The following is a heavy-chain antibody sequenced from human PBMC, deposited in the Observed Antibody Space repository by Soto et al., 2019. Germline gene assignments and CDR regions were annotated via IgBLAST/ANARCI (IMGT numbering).Heavy chain of an antibody. CDR2: ISYDGSNK. CDR3: ARGSSFGRNYYDSSGYPTRYYYYGMDV. J-gene: IGHJ6*02. V-gene: IGHV3-30-3*01. D-gene: IGHD3-22*01. CDR1: GFTFSSYA. Sequence: GGSLRLSCAASGFTFSSYAMHWVRQAPGKGLEWVAVISYDGSNKYYADSVKGRFTISRDNSKNTLYLQMNSLRAGETAVYYCARGSSFGRNYYDSSGYPTRYYYYGMDVWGQGTTVTVSS.